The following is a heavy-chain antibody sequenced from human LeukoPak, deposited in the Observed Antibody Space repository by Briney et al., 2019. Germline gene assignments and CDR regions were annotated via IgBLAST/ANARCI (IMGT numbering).Heavy chain of an antibody. CDR1: GFTFSSYA. D-gene: IGHD6-13*01. J-gene: IGHJ4*02. V-gene: IGHV3-23*01. Sequence: PGGSLRLSCAASGFTFSSYAMSWVRQAPGKGLEWVSAISGSGGSTYYADSVKGRFTISRDNSKNTLYLQMNSLRAEDTAVYYCAKSEGPLSIAAADNRADYWGQGTLVTVSS. CDR2: ISGSGGST. CDR3: AKSEGPLSIAAADNRADY.